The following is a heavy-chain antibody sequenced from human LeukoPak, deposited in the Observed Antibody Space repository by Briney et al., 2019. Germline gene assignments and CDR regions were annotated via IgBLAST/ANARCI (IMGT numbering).Heavy chain of an antibody. J-gene: IGHJ4*02. CDR3: AREPGASYGCFDY. CDR1: GYTFTSYG. V-gene: IGHV1-2*02. D-gene: IGHD5-18*01. Sequence: ASVKVSCKASGYTFTSYGISWVRQAPGQGLEWMGWINPNSGGTNYAQKFQGRVTMTRDTSISTAYMELSRLRSDDTAVYYCAREPGASYGCFDYWGQGTLVTVSS. CDR2: INPNSGGT.